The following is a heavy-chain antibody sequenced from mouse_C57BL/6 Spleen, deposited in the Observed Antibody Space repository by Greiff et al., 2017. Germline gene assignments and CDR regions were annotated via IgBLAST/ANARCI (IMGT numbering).Heavy chain of an antibody. CDR2: IYPETGGT. V-gene: IGHV1-15*01. J-gene: IGHJ2*01. CDR3: TRQAYYYGSSNYFDC. Sequence: VQLKQPGAELVRPGASVTLSCKASGYTFTDYEMHWVKQTPVHGLEWIGAIYPETGGTAYNQKFKGKAILTADKSSSTAYMELRSLTSEDSAVYYGTRQAYYYGSSNYFDCWGQGTTLTVSS. CDR1: GYTFTDYE. D-gene: IGHD1-1*01.